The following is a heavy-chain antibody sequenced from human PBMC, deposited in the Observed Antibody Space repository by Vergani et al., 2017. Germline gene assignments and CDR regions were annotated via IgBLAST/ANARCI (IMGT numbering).Heavy chain of an antibody. J-gene: IGHJ3*01. CDR3: ARQASGSFNVIFDY. V-gene: IGHV4-59*01. Sequence: QVQLQESGPGLVKPSETLSLTCPVSGGSIRNSSSSCIRQPPGKGLEGIWYMYYSGSTSYNPSLKSRVTMSVDTSKNQFSLKVNAVTAADTAVYYCARQASGSFNVIFDYWGQGTMVTVSS. CDR1: GGSIRNSS. D-gene: IGHD3-10*01. CDR2: MYYSGST.